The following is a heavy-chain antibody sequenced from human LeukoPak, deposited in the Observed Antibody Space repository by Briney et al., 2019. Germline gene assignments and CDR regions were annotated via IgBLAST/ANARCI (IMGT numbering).Heavy chain of an antibody. D-gene: IGHD5-18*01. J-gene: IGHJ4*02. CDR2: ISSSGSTI. CDR3: ARGYTYFVS. Sequence: GGSLRLSCAASGFTFSSYWMNWVRQAPGKRLEWVSYISSSGSTIYYADSVKGRFTISRDNAKNSLYLQMNSLRAEDTAVYYCARGYTYFVSWGQGTLVTVSS. CDR1: GFTFSSYW. V-gene: IGHV3-48*04.